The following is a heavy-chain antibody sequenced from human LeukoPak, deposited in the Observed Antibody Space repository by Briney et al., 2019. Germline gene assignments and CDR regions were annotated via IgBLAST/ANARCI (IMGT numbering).Heavy chain of an antibody. CDR3: ARLRDGSIDY. CDR1: GYNFTSYW. J-gene: IGHJ4*02. V-gene: IGHV5-10-1*01. Sequence: GESPEISCKGPGYNFTSYWISWVRQLPAQGVEWRGRFDPSDSYTSYSPSFQGHVTSSTDKSIFTAYLQWSSLKASDTAMYYCARLRDGSIDYWGQGTLVTVSS. CDR2: FDPSDSYT.